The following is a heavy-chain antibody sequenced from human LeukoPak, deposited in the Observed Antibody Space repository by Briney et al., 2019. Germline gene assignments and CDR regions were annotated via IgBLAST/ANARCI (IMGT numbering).Heavy chain of an antibody. D-gene: IGHD2/OR15-2a*01. CDR2: IYPNSGGT. CDR1: GYTFTGYY. V-gene: IGHV1-2*06. Sequence: GASVKVSCXASGYTFTGYYMHWVRQAPGQGLEWMGRIYPNSGGTNYAQKFQGRFTMTRDTSISTIYMELSRLRSDDTAVYYCAREGCSSTTCLTNRFDPWGQGTLVTVSS. CDR3: AREGCSSTTCLTNRFDP. J-gene: IGHJ5*02.